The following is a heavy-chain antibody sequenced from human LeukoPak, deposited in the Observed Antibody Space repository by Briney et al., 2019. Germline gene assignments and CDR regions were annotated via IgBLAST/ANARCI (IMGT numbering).Heavy chain of an antibody. Sequence: GGSLRLSCAASGFTFSSFAMSWVRQAPGKGLGWVSAINFMGGTTNYADSVKGRFTISRDNFKNTLYLQMNGLRADDTAVYYCTKGHYYGSGSYWVWGQGTLVSVSS. J-gene: IGHJ4*02. D-gene: IGHD3-10*01. CDR3: TKGHYYGSGSYWV. CDR2: INFMGGTT. CDR1: GFTFSSFA. V-gene: IGHV3-23*01.